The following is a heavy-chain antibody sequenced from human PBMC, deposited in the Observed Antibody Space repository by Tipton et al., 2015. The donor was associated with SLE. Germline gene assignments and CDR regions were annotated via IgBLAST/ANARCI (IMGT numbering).Heavy chain of an antibody. J-gene: IGHJ3*02. V-gene: IGHV4-34*01. Sequence: TLSLTCAVSGGSFSAYYWTWIRQPPAKGLEWIGEINYGGSTNYNPSLKSRVTISVDTSKNQFSLKLSSVTAADTAVYYCTRGGCSSNSCYTGAFDIWGQGTMVTVSS. CDR2: INYGGST. D-gene: IGHD2-2*02. CDR1: GGSFSAYY. CDR3: TRGGCSSNSCYTGAFDI.